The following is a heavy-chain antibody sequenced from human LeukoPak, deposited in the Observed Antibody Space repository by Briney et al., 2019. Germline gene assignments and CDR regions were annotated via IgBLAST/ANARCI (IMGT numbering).Heavy chain of an antibody. Sequence: SETLSLTCTVSGGSISSSSYYWGWIRQPPGKGLEWIGSIYYSGSTYYNPSLKSRVTISVDTSKNQFSLKLSSVTAADTAVYYCARGVSYGGTKRAHWFDPWGQGTLVTVSS. D-gene: IGHD4-23*01. CDR3: ARGVSYGGTKRAHWFDP. J-gene: IGHJ5*02. CDR1: GGSISSSSYY. V-gene: IGHV4-39*07. CDR2: IYYSGST.